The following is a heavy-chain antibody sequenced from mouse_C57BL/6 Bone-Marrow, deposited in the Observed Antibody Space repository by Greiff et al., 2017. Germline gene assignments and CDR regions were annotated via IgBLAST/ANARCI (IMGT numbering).Heavy chain of an antibody. J-gene: IGHJ3*01. CDR3: ARDGYDVSWFAY. V-gene: IGHV1-76*01. Sequence: QVQLQQSGAELVRPGASVKLSCKASGYTFTDYYINWVKQRPGQGLEWIARIYPGSGNTYYNEKFKGKATLTAEKSSITAYMQLSRLTSEDSAVYFCARDGYDVSWFAYWGQGTLVTVSA. CDR2: IYPGSGNT. CDR1: GYTFTDYY. D-gene: IGHD2-2*01.